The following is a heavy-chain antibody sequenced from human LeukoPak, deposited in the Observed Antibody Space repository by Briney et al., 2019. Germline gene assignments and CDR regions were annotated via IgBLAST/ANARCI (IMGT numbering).Heavy chain of an antibody. Sequence: SSETLSLTCTVSGGSISSSSYYWGWIRQPPGKGLEWIGSIYYSGSTYYNPSLKSRVTISVDTSKNQFSLKLSSVTAADTAVYYCAREAFDWLLDYWGQGTLVTVSS. CDR1: GGSISSSSYY. D-gene: IGHD3-9*01. J-gene: IGHJ4*02. V-gene: IGHV4-39*07. CDR3: AREAFDWLLDY. CDR2: IYYSGST.